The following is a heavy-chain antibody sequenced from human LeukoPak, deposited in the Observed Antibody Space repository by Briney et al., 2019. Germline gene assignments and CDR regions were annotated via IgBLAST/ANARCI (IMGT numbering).Heavy chain of an antibody. CDR1: GFTFSSYG. J-gene: IGHJ4*02. Sequence: PGRSPRLSCAASGFTFSSYGMHWVRQAPGKGLEWVAVISYDGSNKYYADSVKGRFTISRDNSKNTLYLQMNSLRAEDTAVYYCAKDHEFYFDYWGQGTLVTVSS. CDR2: ISYDGSNK. CDR3: AKDHEFYFDY. V-gene: IGHV3-30*18.